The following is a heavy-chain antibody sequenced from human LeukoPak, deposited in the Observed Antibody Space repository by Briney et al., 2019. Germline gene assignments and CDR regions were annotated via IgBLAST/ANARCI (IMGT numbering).Heavy chain of an antibody. Sequence: GRSLRLSCAASGFTFSSYAMHWVRQAPGKGLEWVAVISYDGSNKYYADSVKGRFTISRDNSKNTLYLQMNSLRAEDTAVYYCARAFNSSGWYFNYYYYGMDVWGQGTTVTVSS. D-gene: IGHD6-19*01. CDR2: ISYDGSNK. J-gene: IGHJ6*02. CDR1: GFTFSSYA. CDR3: ARAFNSSGWYFNYYYYGMDV. V-gene: IGHV3-30*04.